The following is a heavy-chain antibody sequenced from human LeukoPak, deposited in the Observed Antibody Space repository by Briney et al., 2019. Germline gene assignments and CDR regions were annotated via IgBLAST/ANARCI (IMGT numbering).Heavy chain of an antibody. CDR3: AKDLLLWFGELLSPLDY. CDR1: GFTFSSYG. CDR2: IRYDGRNK. V-gene: IGHV3-30*02. J-gene: IGHJ4*02. Sequence: GGSLRLSCAASGFTFSSYGMHWVRQAPGKGLEWVAFIRYDGRNKYYADSVKGRFTISRDHSKNTLYLQMNSLRAEDTAVYYCAKDLLLWFGELLSPLDYWGQGTLVTVSS. D-gene: IGHD3-10*01.